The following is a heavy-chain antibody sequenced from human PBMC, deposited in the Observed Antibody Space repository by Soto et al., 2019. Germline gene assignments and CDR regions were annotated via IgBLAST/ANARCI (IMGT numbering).Heavy chain of an antibody. CDR1: GYSLSISGVG. Sequence: QITLKESGPTLVKPTQTLTLTCTVSGYSLSISGVGVGWIRQPPGKALEWVGIIYWDDEKHYSPSLKTRLTITKDTSKNQVVLTRTDMDPVDTATYYCAHRGPKGAGAFDIWGQGTMVTVSS. CDR2: IYWDDEK. CDR3: AHRGPKGAGAFDI. D-gene: IGHD6-13*01. V-gene: IGHV2-5*02. J-gene: IGHJ3*02.